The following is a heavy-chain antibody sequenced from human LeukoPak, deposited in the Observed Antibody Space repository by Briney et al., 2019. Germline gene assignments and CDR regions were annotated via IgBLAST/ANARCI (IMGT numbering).Heavy chain of an antibody. J-gene: IGHJ4*02. CDR2: ITNSGSTI. V-gene: IGHV3-11*04. Sequence: PGGSLRLSCVASGFTFSDYYMSWIRQAPGKGLEWVSYITNSGSTIYYADSVKGRFTISRDNAKNSLYLQMNSLRAEDTAVYYCARALRCSGGSCYPFDYWGQGTLVTVSS. CDR1: GFTFSDYY. D-gene: IGHD2-15*01. CDR3: ARALRCSGGSCYPFDY.